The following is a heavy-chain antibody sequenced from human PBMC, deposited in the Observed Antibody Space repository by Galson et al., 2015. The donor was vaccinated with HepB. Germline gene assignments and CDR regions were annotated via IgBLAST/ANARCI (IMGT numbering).Heavy chain of an antibody. CDR2: LYYSGSA. V-gene: IGHV4-61*01. CDR3: VRGSIMITFGGGIVKNWYDS. CDR1: GGSVSSGSYY. Sequence: ETLSLTCTVTGGSVSSGSYYWSWIRRPPGKGLEWIAYLYYSGSANYNPSPKSRVTVSVDTSKNQFSLKLSSVTAADTAVYYYVRGSIMITFGGGIVKNWYDSWGQGSLVTVSS. D-gene: IGHD3-16*02. J-gene: IGHJ5*01.